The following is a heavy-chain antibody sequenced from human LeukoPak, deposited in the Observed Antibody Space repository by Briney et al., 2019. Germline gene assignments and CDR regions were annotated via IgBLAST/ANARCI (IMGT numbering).Heavy chain of an antibody. CDR3: AKVGSWGTVDY. V-gene: IGHV3-23*01. D-gene: IGHD1-26*01. J-gene: IGHJ4*02. CDR2: ISGSGGST. CDR1: GVTFNSYA. Sequence: AGPLRLSCATCGVTFNSYAMSWVRQAQEKGLEWVSAISGSGGSTYYADSVKGRFTISRDNSKNTLYLQMNSLRAEDTAVYYCAKVGSWGTVDYWGQGTLVTVSS.